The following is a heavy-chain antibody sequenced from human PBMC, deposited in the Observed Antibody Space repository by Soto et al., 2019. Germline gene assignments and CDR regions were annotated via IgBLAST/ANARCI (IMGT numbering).Heavy chain of an antibody. J-gene: IGHJ3*01. Sequence: EVQLVESGGGLVKPGGSLRLSCAASGFTFSYYNMNWVRQAPGKGLEWVSSISGSSSYIYYADSVKGRFTISRDNAKNSLYLHMNSLRAEDTAIYYCARVVYYDNSAFGLWGQGTMVTVSS. CDR2: ISGSSSYI. V-gene: IGHV3-21*01. CDR3: ARVVYYDNSAFGL. D-gene: IGHD3-22*01. CDR1: GFTFSYYN.